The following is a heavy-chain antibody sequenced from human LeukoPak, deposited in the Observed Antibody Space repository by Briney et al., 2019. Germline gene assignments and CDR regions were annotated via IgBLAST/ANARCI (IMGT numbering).Heavy chain of an antibody. Sequence: GGSLRLSCAASGFTFSSYSMNWVRQAPGKGLEWVSYISSSSSTIYYADSVKGRFTISRDNAKNSLYLQMNSLRAEDTAVYYCTRGHRIAVAGRGGGVGNYWGQGTLVTVSS. D-gene: IGHD6-19*01. CDR1: GFTFSSYS. J-gene: IGHJ4*02. CDR3: TRGHRIAVAGRGGGVGNY. CDR2: ISSSSSTI. V-gene: IGHV3-48*04.